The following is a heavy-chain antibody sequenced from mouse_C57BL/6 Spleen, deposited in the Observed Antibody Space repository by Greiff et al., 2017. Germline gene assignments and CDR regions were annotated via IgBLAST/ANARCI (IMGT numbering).Heavy chain of an antibody. J-gene: IGHJ1*03. CDR3: TREGVVATHWYFDV. Sequence: EVQLQQSGTVLARPGASVKMSCKTSGYTFTSYWMHWVKQRPGQGLEWIGAIYPGNSDTSYNQKFKGKAKLTAVTSASTAYMELSSLTNEDSAVYYCTREGVVATHWYFDVWGTGTTVTVSS. CDR2: IYPGNSDT. V-gene: IGHV1-5*01. CDR1: GYTFTSYW. D-gene: IGHD1-1*01.